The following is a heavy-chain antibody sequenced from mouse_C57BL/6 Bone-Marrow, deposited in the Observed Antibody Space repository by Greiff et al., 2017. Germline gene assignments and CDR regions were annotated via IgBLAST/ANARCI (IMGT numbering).Heavy chain of an antibody. D-gene: IGHD2-1*01. CDR3: ARGGNYGGYYCDY. V-gene: IGHV1-47*01. CDR2: FHPYNDDT. Sequence: VQLKESGAELVKPGASVKMSCKASGYTFTTYPIEWMKQNHGKSLEWIGNFHPYNDDTKYNEKFKGKATLTVEKSSSTVYLERSRLTSDDAAVYYCARGGNYGGYYCDYRVQGTTLTVSS. CDR1: GYTFTTYP. J-gene: IGHJ2*01.